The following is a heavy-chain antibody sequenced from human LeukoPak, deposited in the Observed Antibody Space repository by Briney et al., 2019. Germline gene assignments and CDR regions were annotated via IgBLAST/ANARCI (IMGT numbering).Heavy chain of an antibody. CDR1: GDSISSSSHY. CDR3: ARGRYSGTEWGNYYGMDV. D-gene: IGHD1-26*01. J-gene: IGHJ6*02. CDR2: INHSGST. V-gene: IGHV4-39*07. Sequence: SETLSLTCTVSGDSISSSSHYWGWIRQPPGKGLEWIGEINHSGSTNYNPSLKSRVTISVDTSKNQFSLKLSSVTAADTAVYYCARGRYSGTEWGNYYGMDVWGQGTTVTVSS.